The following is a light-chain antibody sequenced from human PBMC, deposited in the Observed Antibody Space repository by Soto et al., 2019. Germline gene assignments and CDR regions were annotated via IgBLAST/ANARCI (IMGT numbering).Light chain of an antibody. J-gene: IGKJ2*01. CDR3: QQYDSSPRT. CDR1: QTFRSSS. CDR2: GAS. V-gene: IGKV3-20*01. Sequence: EVVLAQSPVTRSLSPGERATLSCRASQTFRSSSLAWYQQKPGQAPRLLIYGASSRATGIPDRFSGSRSGTDFTLTISRVDPEDLAVYYCQQYDSSPRTFGQGTKVDIK.